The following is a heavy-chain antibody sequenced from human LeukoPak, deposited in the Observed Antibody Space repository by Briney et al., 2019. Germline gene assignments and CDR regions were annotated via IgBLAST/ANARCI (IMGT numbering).Heavy chain of an antibody. V-gene: IGHV4-30-2*01. CDR2: IYHSGST. J-gene: IGHJ4*02. CDR1: GGSISGGGYY. CDR3: ARGGGWELRRGYYFDY. Sequence: SQTLSLTCTVSGGSISGGGYYWSWIRQPPGKGLEWIGYIYHSGSTYYNPSPKSRVTISVDRSKNQFSLKLSSVTAADTAVYYCARGGGWELRRGYYFDYWGQGTLVTVSS. D-gene: IGHD1-26*01.